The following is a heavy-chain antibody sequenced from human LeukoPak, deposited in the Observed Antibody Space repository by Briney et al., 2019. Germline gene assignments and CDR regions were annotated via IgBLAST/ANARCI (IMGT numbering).Heavy chain of an antibody. CDR1: GYTFTDYY. V-gene: IGHV1-2*02. J-gene: IGHJ6*03. CDR3: ARGTSSSSRWGYYYYMDV. CDR2: ISPDSGGT. Sequence: ASVKVSCKASGYTFTDYYMHWVRQAPGQGLEWIGWISPDSGGTNYAQKFQGRVTMTRDTSISTAYMELSRLRSDDTAVYYCARGTSSSSRWGYYYYMDVWGKGTTVTVSS. D-gene: IGHD6-6*01.